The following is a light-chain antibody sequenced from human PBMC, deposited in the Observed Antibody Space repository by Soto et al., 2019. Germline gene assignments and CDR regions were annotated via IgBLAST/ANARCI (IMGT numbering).Light chain of an antibody. Sequence: TQPASVSGVPGHSIPLSFAWTSRDVGGYNYVSWYQQHPGKAPKLMIYDVSNRPSGVSNRFSGSKSGNTASLTISGLQAEDEADYYCSSYASSGTRVFGTGTKVTV. CDR2: DVS. CDR1: SRDVGGYNY. CDR3: SSYASSGTRV. V-gene: IGLV2-14*01. J-gene: IGLJ1*01.